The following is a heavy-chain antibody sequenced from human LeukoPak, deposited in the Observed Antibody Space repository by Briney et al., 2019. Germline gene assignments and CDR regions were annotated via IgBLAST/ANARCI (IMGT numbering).Heavy chain of an antibody. V-gene: IGHV3-23*01. J-gene: IGHJ4*02. CDR3: AKGETVSNY. D-gene: IGHD4-17*01. CDR2: ISGGGGST. Sequence: GGSLRLSCTASGFSFSTYAMNWVRQAPGKGLEWVSTISGGGGSTYYADSVKGRFTISRDNSKNTLYLQMNSLRAEDTAVYYCAKGETVSNYWGQGTLVTVSS. CDR1: GFSFSTYA.